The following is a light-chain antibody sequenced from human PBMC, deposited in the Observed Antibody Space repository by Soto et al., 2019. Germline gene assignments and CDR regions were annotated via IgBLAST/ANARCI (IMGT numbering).Light chain of an antibody. CDR2: DVS. Sequence: QSVLTQPASVSGSPGQSITISCTGTSSDVGAYNYVAWYQHHPGKAPKLMIYDVSNRPSGVSNRFSASKSGNTASLTISGLQDEDEDDYYCSSYTSSRTRVFGGGTKLTVL. J-gene: IGLJ3*02. CDR3: SSYTSSRTRV. V-gene: IGLV2-14*03. CDR1: SSDVGAYNY.